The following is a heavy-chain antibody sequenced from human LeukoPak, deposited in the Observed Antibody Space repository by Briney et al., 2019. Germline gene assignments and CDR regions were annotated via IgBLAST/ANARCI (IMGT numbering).Heavy chain of an antibody. Sequence: PGGSLRLSCAASGFTFSSYAMSWVRQAPGKGLEWVSAISGSGGSTYYADSVKGRFTISRDNSKNTLYLQMNSLRVEDTAVYYCAKDHSYYGSGSYLEYWGQGTLVTVSS. D-gene: IGHD3-10*01. J-gene: IGHJ4*02. V-gene: IGHV3-23*01. CDR3: AKDHSYYGSGSYLEY. CDR2: ISGSGGST. CDR1: GFTFSSYA.